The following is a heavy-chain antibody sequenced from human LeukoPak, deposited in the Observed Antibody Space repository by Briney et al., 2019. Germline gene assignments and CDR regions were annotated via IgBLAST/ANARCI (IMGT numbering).Heavy chain of an antibody. CDR2: MNPNSGNK. Sequence: ASVKVSCKASGYTFTSYDINWVRQAPGQGLEWMGWMNPNSGNKGYAQEFQGRVTMTRNTSISTAYMELSSLRSEDTAVYYCASGLGMATIYYYYYYGMDVWGQGTTVTVSS. CDR1: GYTFTSYD. D-gene: IGHD5-24*01. V-gene: IGHV1-8*01. J-gene: IGHJ6*02. CDR3: ASGLGMATIYYYYYYGMDV.